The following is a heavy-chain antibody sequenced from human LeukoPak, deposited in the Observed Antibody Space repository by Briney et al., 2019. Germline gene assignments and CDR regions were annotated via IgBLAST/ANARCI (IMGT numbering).Heavy chain of an antibody. V-gene: IGHV3-64D*06. CDR2: ISSNGGST. CDR3: VKDSSSGSYFDY. Sequence: GGSLRLSCSASGFTFSRYAMHWVRQAPGKGLEYVSAISSNGGSTDYADSVKGRFTISRDNSRNTLHLQMSSLRVEDTAVYYCVKDSSSGSYFDYWGQGTLVTVSS. J-gene: IGHJ4*02. CDR1: GFTFSRYA. D-gene: IGHD3-10*01.